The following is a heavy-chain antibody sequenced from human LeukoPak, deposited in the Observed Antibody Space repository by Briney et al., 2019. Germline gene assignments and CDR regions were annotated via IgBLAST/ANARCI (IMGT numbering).Heavy chain of an antibody. Sequence: TGGSLRLSCAASGFTVSSNYMSWVRQAPGKGLEWVSVIYSGGSTYYADSVKGRFTISRDNSKNTLYLQMNSLRAEDTAVYYCARDGGYSSSYYFDYWGQGTLVTVSS. CDR2: IYSGGST. J-gene: IGHJ4*02. D-gene: IGHD6-6*01. V-gene: IGHV3-66*01. CDR1: GFTVSSNY. CDR3: ARDGGYSSSYYFDY.